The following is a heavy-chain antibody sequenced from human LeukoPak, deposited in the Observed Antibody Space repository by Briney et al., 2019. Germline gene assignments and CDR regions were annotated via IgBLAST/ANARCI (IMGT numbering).Heavy chain of an antibody. J-gene: IGHJ4*02. CDR2: FDPEDGET. V-gene: IGHV1-24*01. Sequence: GASVKVSCKVSGYTLTELSMHWVRQAPGKGLEWMGGFDPEDGETIYAQKFQGRVTMTEDTSTDTAYMELSSLRSEDTAVYYCATVGRIAAAGTDYYFDYLGLGTLVTVSS. CDR1: GYTLTELS. D-gene: IGHD6-13*01. CDR3: ATVGRIAAAGTDYYFDY.